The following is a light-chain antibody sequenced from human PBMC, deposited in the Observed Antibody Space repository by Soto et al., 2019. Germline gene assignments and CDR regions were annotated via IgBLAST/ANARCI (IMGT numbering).Light chain of an antibody. CDR3: QQYGSSLRT. Sequence: EIVLTQSPGTLSLSPGERATLSCRASQSVSSSYLAWYQQKPGQAPRLLIYGASSSATGIPDRFSGSGSGTDFTLTISRLEPEDCAVYYCQQYGSSLRTFGQGTKVEIK. J-gene: IGKJ1*01. V-gene: IGKV3-20*01. CDR1: QSVSSSY. CDR2: GAS.